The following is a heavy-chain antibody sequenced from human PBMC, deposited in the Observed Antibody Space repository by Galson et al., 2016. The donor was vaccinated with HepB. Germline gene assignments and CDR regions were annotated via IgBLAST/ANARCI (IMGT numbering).Heavy chain of an antibody. CDR3: ARAQMRSSYSDY. V-gene: IGHV3-11*06. J-gene: IGHJ4*02. Sequence: SLRLSCAASGFIFSDYYMIWIRQTPGKGLEWVSFISNGGGHTNYADSVEGRFTISRDNAKKSLHLQMNSLRVEDTAIYYCARAQMRSSYSDYWGQGALVTVSS. CDR1: GFIFSDYY. CDR2: ISNGGGHT.